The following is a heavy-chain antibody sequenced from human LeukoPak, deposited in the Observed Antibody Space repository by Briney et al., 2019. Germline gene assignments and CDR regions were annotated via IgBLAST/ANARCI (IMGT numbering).Heavy chain of an antibody. CDR1: GYTFTSYG. V-gene: IGHV1-18*01. J-gene: IGHJ5*02. CDR2: ISAYNGNT. CDR3: ARGRVYCSGGSCYFFRFDP. D-gene: IGHD2-15*01. Sequence: ASVNVSCKASGYTFTSYGISWVRQAPGQGLEWMGWISAYNGNTNYAQKLQGRVTMTTDTSTSTAYMELRSLRSDDTAVYYCARGRVYCSGGSCYFFRFDPWGQGTLVTVSS.